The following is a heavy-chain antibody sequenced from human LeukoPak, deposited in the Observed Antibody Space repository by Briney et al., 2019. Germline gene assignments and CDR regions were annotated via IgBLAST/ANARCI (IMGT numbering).Heavy chain of an antibody. CDR2: IYYSGST. CDR1: GGSISSSSYY. J-gene: IGHJ4*02. D-gene: IGHD5-18*01. V-gene: IGHV4-39*07. CDR3: ARDRSEYSYGIFDY. Sequence: SETLSLTCTVSGGSISSSSYYWGWIRQPPGKGLEWIGSIYYSGSTYYNPSLKSRVTISVDTSKNQFSLKLSSVTAADTAVYYCARDRSEYSYGIFDYWGQGTLVTVSS.